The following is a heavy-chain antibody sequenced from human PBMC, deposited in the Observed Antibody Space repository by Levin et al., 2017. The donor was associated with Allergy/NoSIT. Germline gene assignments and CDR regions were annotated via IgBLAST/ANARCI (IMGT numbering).Heavy chain of an antibody. V-gene: IGHV4-59*01. Sequence: SETLSLTCTVSGGSISSYYWSWIRQPPGKGLEWIGYIYYSGSTNYNPSLKSRVTISVDTSKNQFSLKLSSVTAADTAVYYCARAVIAAEGFDAFDIWGQGTMVTVSS. D-gene: IGHD6-25*01. CDR2: IYYSGST. CDR3: ARAVIAAEGFDAFDI. CDR1: GGSISSYY. J-gene: IGHJ3*02.